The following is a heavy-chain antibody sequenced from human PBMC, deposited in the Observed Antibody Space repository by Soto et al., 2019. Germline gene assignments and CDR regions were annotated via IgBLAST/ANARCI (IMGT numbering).Heavy chain of an antibody. V-gene: IGHV3-74*01. Sequence: DVQLVESGGGLVQPGESLRLSCVASGFTFSYYWMHWVRQGPGKGLVWVSRIHSDGSSTTYADSVKGRFTISRDNAKNTLYLQMNSLRAEDTAVYYCARGDRGAFDIWGQGTVVTVSS. J-gene: IGHJ3*02. CDR3: ARGDRGAFDI. CDR2: IHSDGSST. D-gene: IGHD1-26*01. CDR1: GFTFSYYW.